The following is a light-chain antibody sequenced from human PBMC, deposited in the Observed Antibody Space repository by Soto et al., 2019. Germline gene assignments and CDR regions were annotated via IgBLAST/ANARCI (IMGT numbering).Light chain of an antibody. J-gene: IGKJ1*01. Sequence: DIQMTQSASSLSASVGDRFTIAFRASQNVRSYVNWYQQIPGKAPKLLIYETSTLHSGVPSTCSGDGDGTHFTLSISSLHPEDFATYYCQQTFSTPRTFGQGTKVDIK. V-gene: IGKV1-39*01. CDR2: ETS. CDR1: QNVRSY. CDR3: QQTFSTPRT.